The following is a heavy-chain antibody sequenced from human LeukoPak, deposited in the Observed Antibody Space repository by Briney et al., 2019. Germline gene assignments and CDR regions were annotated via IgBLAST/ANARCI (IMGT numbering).Heavy chain of an antibody. CDR1: GYSFTNYW. D-gene: IGHD3-10*01. Sequence: GESLKISCKGSGYSFTNYWIGWVRQMPGKGLEWMGIIYARDSDAKYSPSFQGQVTISADKSISTAYLQWSSLKASDTAMYYCARREGSGNFLIDYWGQGTLVTVSS. CDR2: IYARDSDA. J-gene: IGHJ4*02. CDR3: ARREGSGNFLIDY. V-gene: IGHV5-51*01.